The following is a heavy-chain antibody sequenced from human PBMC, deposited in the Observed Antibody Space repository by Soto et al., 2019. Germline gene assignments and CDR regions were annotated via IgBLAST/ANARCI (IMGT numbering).Heavy chain of an antibody. CDR2: ISAYNGNT. CDR3: ARLDTHNIVVVPAAIHAFDI. Sequence: GASVKVSCKASGYTFTSYGISWVRQAPGQGLEWMGWISAYNGNTNYAQKLQGRVTMTTDTSTSTAYMELRSLRSDDTAVYYCARLDTHNIVVVPAAIHAFDIWGQGTMVTVSS. D-gene: IGHD2-2*01. J-gene: IGHJ3*02. V-gene: IGHV1-18*01. CDR1: GYTFTSYG.